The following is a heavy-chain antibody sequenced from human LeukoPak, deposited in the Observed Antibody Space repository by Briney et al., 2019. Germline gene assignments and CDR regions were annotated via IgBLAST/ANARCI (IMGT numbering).Heavy chain of an antibody. D-gene: IGHD2-2*01. J-gene: IGHJ4*02. V-gene: IGHV3-49*04. CDR1: GFTFGDYA. CDR3: TRLVPYLDY. CDR2: IRSKVYGETT. Sequence: GGSLRLSCTASGFTFGDYAISWARQAPGQGLEWLGFIRSKVYGETTVYAASVKGRFTVSRDDSNNLAYLEMNNLQTEDTAMYYCTRLVPYLDYWGQGTLVTVSS.